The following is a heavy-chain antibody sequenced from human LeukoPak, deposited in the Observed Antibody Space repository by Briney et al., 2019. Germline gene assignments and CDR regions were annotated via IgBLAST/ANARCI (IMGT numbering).Heavy chain of an antibody. CDR2: IIPIFGTA. Sequence: SVKVCCKASGGTFSSYAISWVRQAPGQGLEWMGGIIPIFGTANYAQKFQGRVTITTDESTSTAYMELSSLRSEDTAVYYCARSGSYTRARKTGHNYYYYMDVWGKGTTVTVSS. D-gene: IGHD1-26*01. J-gene: IGHJ6*03. CDR3: ARSGSYTRARKTGHNYYYYMDV. CDR1: GGTFSSYA. V-gene: IGHV1-69*05.